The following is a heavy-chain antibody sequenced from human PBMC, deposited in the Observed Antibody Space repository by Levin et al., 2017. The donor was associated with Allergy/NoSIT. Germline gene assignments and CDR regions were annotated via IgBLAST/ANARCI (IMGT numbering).Heavy chain of an antibody. Sequence: KSGGSLRLSCAASGFTFSSYSMNWVRQAPGKGLEWVSSISSSSSYIYYADSVKGRFTISRDNAKNSLYLQMNSLRAEDTAVYYCARDFPYSGYDSRACDYWGQGTLVTVSS. CDR1: GFTFSSYS. J-gene: IGHJ4*02. CDR3: ARDFPYSGYDSRACDY. V-gene: IGHV3-21*01. CDR2: ISSSSSYI. D-gene: IGHD5-12*01.